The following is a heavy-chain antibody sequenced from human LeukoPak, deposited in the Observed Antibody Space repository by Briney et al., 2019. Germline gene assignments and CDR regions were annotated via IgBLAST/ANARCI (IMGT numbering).Heavy chain of an antibody. CDR1: GFTFSRYA. CDR3: AKERDTSGWAKRFDP. J-gene: IGHJ5*02. D-gene: IGHD6-19*01. V-gene: IGHV3-23*01. CDR2: ISGSGGST. Sequence: GGSLRLSCAASGFTFSRYAMSWVRHAPRKGLEWVSSISGSGGSTYYADSVKGRFTISRDNSKNTLYLGTNSFRAEDTAVYYRAKERDTSGWAKRFDPGGQGTLVTVSS.